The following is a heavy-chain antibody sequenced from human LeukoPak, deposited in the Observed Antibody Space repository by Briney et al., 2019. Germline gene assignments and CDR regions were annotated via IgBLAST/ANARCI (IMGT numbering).Heavy chain of an antibody. V-gene: IGHV3-48*03. CDR2: ISFSGDII. Sequence: GGSLRLSCAASGFTFSGYEMNWVRQAPGRGLEWGSYISFSGDIIHYADSLKGRFTVSRENSKNSLYLQMNSLRAEDTAVYYCARAVVPQRYDSSGFDQWGEGTLVTVSS. CDR3: ARAVVPQRYDSSGFDQ. D-gene: IGHD3-22*01. CDR1: GFTFSGYE. J-gene: IGHJ4*02.